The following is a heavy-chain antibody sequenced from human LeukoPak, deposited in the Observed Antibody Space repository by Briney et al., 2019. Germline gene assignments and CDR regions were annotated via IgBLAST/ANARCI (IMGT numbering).Heavy chain of an antibody. V-gene: IGHV1-69*04. CDR2: IIPILGIA. J-gene: IGHJ6*02. Sequence: ASVKVSCKASGGTFSGYAISWVRQAPGQGREWMGRIIPILGIANYAQKFQGRVTITADKSTSTAYMELSSLRSEDTAVYYCAREIAAADPYYYYGMDVWGQGTTVTVSS. CDR3: AREIAAADPYYYYGMDV. CDR1: GGTFSGYA. D-gene: IGHD6-13*01.